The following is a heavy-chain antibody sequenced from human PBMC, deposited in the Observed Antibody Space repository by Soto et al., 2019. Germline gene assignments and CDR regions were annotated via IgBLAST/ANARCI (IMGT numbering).Heavy chain of an antibody. D-gene: IGHD3-16*02. CDR1: GFTFSSYA. V-gene: IGHV3-23*01. CDR3: AKDPPYDYIWGSYRGAFDI. CDR2: ISGSGGST. Sequence: GGSLRLSCAASGFTFSSYAMSWVRQAPGKGLEWVSAISGSGGSTYYADSVKGRFTISRDNSKNTLYLQMNSLRAEDTAVYYCAKDPPYDYIWGSYRGAFDIWGQGTMVTVSS. J-gene: IGHJ3*02.